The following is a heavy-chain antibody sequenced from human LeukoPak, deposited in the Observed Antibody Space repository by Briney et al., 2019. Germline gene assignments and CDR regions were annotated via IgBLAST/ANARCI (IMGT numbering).Heavy chain of an antibody. V-gene: IGHV4-38-2*01. J-gene: IGHJ4*02. CDR1: GYSISRGYY. CDR3: ARAGWIITSGIDH. D-gene: IGHD3-10*01. Sequence: SETLSLTCGVSGYSISRGYYWAWILQPPGKGLEWIGTIYHTGSTYYTPSLGSRVTISVDTSMNEFSLNLNSVTAADTAVYYCARAGWIITSGIDHWGQGALVTVSS. CDR2: IYHTGST.